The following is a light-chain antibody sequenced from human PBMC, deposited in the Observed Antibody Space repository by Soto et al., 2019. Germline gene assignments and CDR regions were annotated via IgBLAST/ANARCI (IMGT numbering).Light chain of an antibody. Sequence: VVMTQSPLSLPVTLGQPASISCTSSLSLVDSGGNTYFNWYQQRPGQPPRRLIYKISNRESGDPDRFSASGSGTDFTLRISRVEAEDLGVYYCMQGTLWPWTFGQGTKVEIK. V-gene: IGKV2-30*01. CDR3: MQGTLWPWT. CDR2: KIS. J-gene: IGKJ1*01. CDR1: LSLVDSGGNTY.